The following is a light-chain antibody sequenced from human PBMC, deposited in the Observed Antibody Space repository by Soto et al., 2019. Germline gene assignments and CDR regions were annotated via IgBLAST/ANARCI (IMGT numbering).Light chain of an antibody. CDR1: QGIAPY. CDR2: ATS. V-gene: IGKV1-27*01. J-gene: IGKJ4*01. Sequence: DVQMTQSPSSLSAFVGDRVTITCRASQGIAPYLAWFQQKPGKVPKLLIYATSTLQSGVPSRLSGSGSGTDFTLTINSLQPEDVGTYYCQKYNSAPLTFGGGTKV. CDR3: QKYNSAPLT.